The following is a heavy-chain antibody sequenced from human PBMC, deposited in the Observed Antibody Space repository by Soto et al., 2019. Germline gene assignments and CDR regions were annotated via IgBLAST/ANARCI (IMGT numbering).Heavy chain of an antibody. Sequence: EVQLVESGGGLVLPGGSLRLSCAASGFSLSSFAMSWVRQAPGKGLEWVSSISVSGTYIYYADSLKGRFTISRDNAKNSLYLQMNSLRAEDTALYHCTTEEFHVDYRGQGTLVTVSS. D-gene: IGHD3-10*01. J-gene: IGHJ4*02. CDR1: GFSLSSFA. CDR2: ISVSGTYI. V-gene: IGHV3-21*01. CDR3: TTEEFHVDY.